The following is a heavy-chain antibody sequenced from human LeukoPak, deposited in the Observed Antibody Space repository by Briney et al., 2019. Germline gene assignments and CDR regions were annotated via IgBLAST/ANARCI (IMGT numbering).Heavy chain of an antibody. J-gene: IGHJ5*02. CDR1: GGSFSGYY. V-gene: IGHV4-31*11. CDR3: ARVRDGDYGYIGFDP. D-gene: IGHD4-17*01. CDR2: IYYSGRT. Sequence: SETLSLTCAVYGGSFSGYYWSWIRQHPGKGLEWIGYIYYSGRTYYNPSLKSRVTISVDTSKNQFSLKLSSVTAADTAVYHCARVRDGDYGYIGFDPWGQGTLVTVSS.